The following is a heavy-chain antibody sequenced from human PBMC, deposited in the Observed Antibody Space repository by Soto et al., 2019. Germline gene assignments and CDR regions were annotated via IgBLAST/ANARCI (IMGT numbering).Heavy chain of an antibody. CDR3: AHRVLRAVFGLVTTTVIYFDF. CDR1: GFSLTTSGVG. CDR2: IYWDDDK. V-gene: IGHV2-5*02. J-gene: IGHJ4*02. Sequence: QITLNETGPTVVKPTEPLTLTCTFSGFSLTTSGVGVGWVRQSPGKAPEWLAFIYWDDDKRYSTSLKSRLTITEDTAKNQVVLTLANVDPADTATYYCAHRVLRAVFGLVTTTVIYFDFWGQGTPVVVSS. D-gene: IGHD3-3*01.